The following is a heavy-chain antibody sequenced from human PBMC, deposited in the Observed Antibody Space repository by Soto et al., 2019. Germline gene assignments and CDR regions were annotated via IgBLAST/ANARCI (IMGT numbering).Heavy chain of an antibody. V-gene: IGHV3-11*06. CDR1: GFTFSDYY. D-gene: IGHD2-2*01. Sequence: QVQLVESGGGWVKPGGSLRLSCAASGFTFSDYYMSWIRQAPGKGLEWVSYISSASTYTKNADSVNGRFTISRDNAKNSLHLQMNSLRAEDTAVYYCAGVRKEPAAIVVAFDIWGQGTMVTVSS. CDR2: ISSASTYT. CDR3: AGVRKEPAAIVVAFDI. J-gene: IGHJ3*02.